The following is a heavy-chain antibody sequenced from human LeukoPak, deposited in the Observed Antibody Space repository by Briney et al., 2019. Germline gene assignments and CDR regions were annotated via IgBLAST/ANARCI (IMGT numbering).Heavy chain of an antibody. CDR1: GASISSYH. Sequence: PSETLSLTCTVSGASISSYHWSCIRQPPGKGLEWIGYIYYSGSTHYNPSLKSRVTISVDTSKNQFSLKLSSVTAADTAVYYCASGYSFFTFDYWGQGTLVTVSS. CDR2: IYYSGST. CDR3: ASGYSFFTFDY. J-gene: IGHJ4*02. D-gene: IGHD5-12*01. V-gene: IGHV4-59*01.